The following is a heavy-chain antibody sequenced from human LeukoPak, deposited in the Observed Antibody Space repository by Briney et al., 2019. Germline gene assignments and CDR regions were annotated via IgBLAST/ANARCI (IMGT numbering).Heavy chain of an antibody. V-gene: IGHV3-11*01. Sequence: PGGSLRLSCAASGFTFSDYYMSWIRQAPGKGLEWVSYISSSDSTIYYADSVKGRFTISRDNAKNSLYLQMNSLRAEDTAVYYCARGGYCSSTSCYTPYYYGMDVWGQGTTVTVSS. CDR3: ARGGYCSSTSCYTPYYYGMDV. CDR2: ISSSDSTI. CDR1: GFTFSDYY. D-gene: IGHD2-2*02. J-gene: IGHJ6*02.